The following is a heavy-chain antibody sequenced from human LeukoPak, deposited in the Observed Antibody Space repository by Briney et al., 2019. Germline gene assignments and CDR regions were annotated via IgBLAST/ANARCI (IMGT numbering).Heavy chain of an antibody. CDR1: GYTLTSYG. CDR3: ARDYYDSSGYYLYFDL. Sequence: ASVKVSCKASGYTLTSYGISWVRQAPGQGLEWMGWISAYNGNTNYAQKLQGRVTMTTDTSTSTAYMELRSLRSDDTAVYYCARDYYDSSGYYLYFDLWGRGTLVTVSS. D-gene: IGHD3-22*01. CDR2: ISAYNGNT. J-gene: IGHJ2*01. V-gene: IGHV1-18*01.